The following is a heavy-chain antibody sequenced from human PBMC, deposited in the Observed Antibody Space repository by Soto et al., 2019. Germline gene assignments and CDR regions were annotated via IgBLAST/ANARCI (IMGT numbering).Heavy chain of an antibody. CDR2: INHVGGT. CDR3: VRIRYQLPSSVLWLDP. J-gene: IGHJ5*02. CDR1: GGFLSESY. D-gene: IGHD3-16*01. Sequence: SETLSLTCAVYGGFLSESYWTWIRQPPGKGLEWIGEINHVGGTNYNPSLKSRVTMSVDTSQNQFSLRLISVTAADTAMYFCVRIRYQLPSSVLWLDPWGQGTPVTVST. V-gene: IGHV4-34*01.